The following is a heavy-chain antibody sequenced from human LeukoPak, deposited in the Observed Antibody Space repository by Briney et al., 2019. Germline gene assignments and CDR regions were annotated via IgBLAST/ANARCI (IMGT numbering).Heavy chain of an antibody. CDR1: IGSISSSKW. Sequence: KPSETLSLTCSVSIGSISSSKWWSWVRQSPVKGLEWIGEIYLYGTTNYNPSFTSRVTMSVDRSRNQFSPKLTSVTAADTAVYYCAGQKWEQQGRDYYFNGLDVWGPGTTVIVSS. D-gene: IGHD1/OR15-1a*01. V-gene: IGHV4-4*02. CDR3: AGQKWEQQGRDYYFNGLDV. J-gene: IGHJ6*02. CDR2: IYLYGTT.